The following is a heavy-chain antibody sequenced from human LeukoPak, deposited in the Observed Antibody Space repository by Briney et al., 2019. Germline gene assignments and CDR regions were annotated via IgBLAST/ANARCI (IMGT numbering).Heavy chain of an antibody. J-gene: IGHJ4*02. CDR3: ARDCYDSSGSDY. D-gene: IGHD3-22*01. CDR1: GGTFSSYA. V-gene: IGHV1-69*05. CDR2: IIPIFGTA. Sequence: SVKVSCKASGGTFSSYAISWVRQAPGQGLEWMGGIIPIFGTANYAQKFQGRVTITTDESTSTAYMELSSLRSEDTAVYYCARDCYDSSGSDYWGQGTLVTVSS.